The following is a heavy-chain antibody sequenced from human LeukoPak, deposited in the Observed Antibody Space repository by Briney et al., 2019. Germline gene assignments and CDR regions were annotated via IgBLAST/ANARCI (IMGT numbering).Heavy chain of an antibody. Sequence: PSETLSLTCAVSGGSISSSNWWSWVRQPPGKGLEWIGEIYHSGSTNYNPSLKSRVTTSVDKSKNQFSLKLSSVTAADTAVYYCARGPPTVTGAFDIWGQGTMVTVSS. V-gene: IGHV4-4*02. J-gene: IGHJ3*02. CDR1: GGSISSSNW. CDR2: IYHSGST. D-gene: IGHD4-17*01. CDR3: ARGPPTVTGAFDI.